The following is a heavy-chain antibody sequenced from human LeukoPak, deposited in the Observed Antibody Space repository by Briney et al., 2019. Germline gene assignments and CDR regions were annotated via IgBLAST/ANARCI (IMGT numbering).Heavy chain of an antibody. D-gene: IGHD3-10*01. J-gene: IGHJ4*02. V-gene: IGHV3-48*04. CDR3: ARERDTGFDY. CDR1: GFTFSSYG. CDR2: ISSSGSTI. Sequence: PGGSLRLSCAASGFTFSSYGMHWVRQAPGKGLEWVSYISSSGSTIYYADSVKGRFTISRDNAKNSLYLQMNSLRAEDTAVYYCARERDTGFDYWGQGTLVTVSS.